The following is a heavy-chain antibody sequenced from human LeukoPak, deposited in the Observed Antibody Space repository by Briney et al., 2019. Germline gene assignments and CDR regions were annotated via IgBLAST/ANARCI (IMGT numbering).Heavy chain of an antibody. CDR2: INHSGST. D-gene: IGHD3-22*01. CDR3: ARADYYDSSGYYDY. CDR1: GGPFSGYY. J-gene: IGHJ4*02. V-gene: IGHV4-34*01. Sequence: PSETLSLTCAVYGGPFSGYYWSWIRQPPGKGLEWIGEINHSGSTNYNPSLKSRVTISVDTSKNQFSLKLSSVTAADTAVYYCARADYYDSSGYYDYWGQGTLVTVSS.